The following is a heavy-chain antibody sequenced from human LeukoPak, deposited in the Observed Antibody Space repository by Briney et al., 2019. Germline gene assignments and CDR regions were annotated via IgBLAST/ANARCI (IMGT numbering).Heavy chain of an antibody. J-gene: IGHJ4*02. CDR1: GYIFTTYW. CDR3: ARREAAADY. V-gene: IGHV5-51*01. CDR2: IYPPDSDT. Sequence: GESLKISCMASGYIFTTYWIGWVRQMPGKGLEWMGIIYPPDSDTRYSPSFQGQVTISVDKSISTAYLQWSSLKASDTAMYYCARREAAADYWGQGTLVTVS. D-gene: IGHD6-13*01.